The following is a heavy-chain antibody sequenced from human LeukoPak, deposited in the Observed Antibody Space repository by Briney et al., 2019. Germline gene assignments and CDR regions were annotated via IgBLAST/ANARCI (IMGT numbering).Heavy chain of an antibody. CDR2: ISYAGSNN. D-gene: IGHD3-10*01. Sequence: GRSLRLSCAASGFTFSSYTMDWVRQAPGKGLEWVARISYAGSNNYYADSVKGRVTISSDNPKNTLYLQMDSLRAEDTAVYYCARAAHTTYVLGRYYYYAMDVWGQGTTVTVSS. J-gene: IGHJ6*02. V-gene: IGHV3-30-3*01. CDR3: ARAAHTTYVLGRYYYYAMDV. CDR1: GFTFSSYT.